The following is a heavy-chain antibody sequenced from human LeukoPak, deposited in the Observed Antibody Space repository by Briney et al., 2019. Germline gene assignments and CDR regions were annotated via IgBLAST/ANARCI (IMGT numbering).Heavy chain of an antibody. J-gene: IGHJ5*02. D-gene: IGHD6-13*01. Sequence: SGPTLVKPTQTLTLSCTFSGFSLSTSGVGVGWIRQPPGKALEWLALIYWDDDKRYSPSLKSRLTITKDTSKNQVVLTMTNMDPVDTATYYCAHRLPWGIANGFDPWGQGTLVTVSS. CDR1: GFSLSTSGVG. V-gene: IGHV2-5*02. CDR3: AHRLPWGIANGFDP. CDR2: IYWDDDK.